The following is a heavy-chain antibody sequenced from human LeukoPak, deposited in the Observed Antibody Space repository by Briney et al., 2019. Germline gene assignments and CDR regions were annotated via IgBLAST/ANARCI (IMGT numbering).Heavy chain of an antibody. CDR2: ISSSSSYI. V-gene: IGHV3-21*01. CDR3: ATSVRHPGFGLDY. CDR1: GFTFSSYE. Sequence: GGSLRLSCAASGFTFSSYEMNWVRQAPGKGLEWVSSISSSSSYIYYADSVKGRFTISRDNSKNTLYLQMNSLRAEDTAVYYCATSVRHPGFGLDYWGQGTLVTVSS. J-gene: IGHJ4*02. D-gene: IGHD3-3*01.